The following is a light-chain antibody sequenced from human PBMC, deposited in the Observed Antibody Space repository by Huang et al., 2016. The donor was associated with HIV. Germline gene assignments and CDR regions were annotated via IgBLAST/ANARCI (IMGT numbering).Light chain of an antibody. Sequence: DIVMTQSPDSLAVSLGERATINCKSSQTILHDSDSRNYLAWYQQKPGQPPKLLIHWASMRKTGVPDRFIGSGSGTDITLTISNLQAEDEAVYYCQQYYSSPFTFGPGTNVDI. V-gene: IGKV4-1*01. CDR1: QTILHDSDSRNY. CDR3: QQYYSSPFT. CDR2: WAS. J-gene: IGKJ3*01.